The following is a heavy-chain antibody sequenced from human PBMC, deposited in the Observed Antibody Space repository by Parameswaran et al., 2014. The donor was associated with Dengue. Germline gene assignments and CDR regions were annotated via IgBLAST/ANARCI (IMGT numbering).Heavy chain of an antibody. J-gene: IGHJ4*02. CDR3: ARGSVMITFGGSFFDY. CDR1: GGTFSSYA. Sequence: PGASVKVSCKASGGTFSSYAISWVRQAPGQGLEWMGGIIPIFGTANYAQKFQGRVTITADESTSTAYMELSSLRSEDTAVYYCARGSVMITFGGSFFDYWGQGTLVTVSS. CDR2: IIPIFGTA. D-gene: IGHD3-16*01. V-gene: IGHV1-69*13.